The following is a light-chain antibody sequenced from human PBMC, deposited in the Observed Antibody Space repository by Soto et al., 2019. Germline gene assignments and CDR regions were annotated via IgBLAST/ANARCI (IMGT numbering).Light chain of an antibody. CDR2: DVS. CDR3: SSSTYV. V-gene: IGLV2-14*01. J-gene: IGLJ1*01. Sequence: QSALTQPASVSGSPGQSITISCTGTSGDVGGYNYVSWYQQHPGKAPKLMIYDVSNRPSGVSNRCSGSKSGNTASLTISGLQAEDEAYSYTSSSTYVFGPGTKVTVL. CDR1: SGDVGGYNY.